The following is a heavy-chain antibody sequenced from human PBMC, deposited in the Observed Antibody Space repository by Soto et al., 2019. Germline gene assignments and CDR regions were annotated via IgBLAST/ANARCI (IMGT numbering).Heavy chain of an antibody. CDR1: GYTFTGYY. V-gene: IGHV1-2*02. CDR2: INPNSGGT. D-gene: IGHD3-3*01. Sequence: ASVKVSCKASGYTFTGYYMHWVRQAPGQGLEWMGWINPNSGGTNYAQKFQGRVTMTRDTSISTAYMELSRLRSDDTAVYYCARGHVTIFGVVIIPYYYYGMDVWGQGTTVTVYS. J-gene: IGHJ6*02. CDR3: ARGHVTIFGVVIIPYYYYGMDV.